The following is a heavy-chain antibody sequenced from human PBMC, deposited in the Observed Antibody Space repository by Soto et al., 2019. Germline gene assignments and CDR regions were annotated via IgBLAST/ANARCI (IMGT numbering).Heavy chain of an antibody. D-gene: IGHD6-19*01. CDR3: AKDFQPLYSSGWYQWFDP. J-gene: IGHJ5*02. Sequence: GGSLRLSCAASGFTFSSYGMHWVRQAPGKGLEWVAVISYDGSNKYYADSVKGRFTISRDNSKNTLYLQMNSLRAEDTAVYYCAKDFQPLYSSGWYQWFDPWGQGTLVTVSS. CDR1: GFTFSSYG. V-gene: IGHV3-30*18. CDR2: ISYDGSNK.